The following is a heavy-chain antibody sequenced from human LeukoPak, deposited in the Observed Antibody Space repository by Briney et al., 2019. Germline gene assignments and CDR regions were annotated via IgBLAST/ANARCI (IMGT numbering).Heavy chain of an antibody. V-gene: IGHV4-34*01. J-gene: IGHJ4*02. CDR1: GGSFSGYY. CDR3: ARQWGRLGFDY. CDR2: INHSGST. Sequence: PSETLSLTCAVYGGSFSGYYWSWIRQPPGKGLEWIGDINHSGSTNYNPPLKSRVTISIDTSKNQFSLKLSSVTAADTAVYYCARQWGRLGFDYWGQGTLVTVSS. D-gene: IGHD2-8*01.